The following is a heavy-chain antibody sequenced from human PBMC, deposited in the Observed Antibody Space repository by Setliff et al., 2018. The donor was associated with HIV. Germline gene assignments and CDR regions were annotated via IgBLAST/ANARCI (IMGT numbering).Heavy chain of an antibody. CDR1: GFTFSSYA. CDR2: ISYAGFDGSSK. D-gene: IGHD6-13*01. CDR3: ARVLVWPYSSRWYDAFDI. J-gene: IGHJ3*02. V-gene: IGHV3-30*04. Sequence: PGGSLRLSCAASGFTFSSYAMHWVRQAPGKGLEWVADISYAGFDGSSKYYADSGKGRFTITRDDSKNTLYLQMNSLSPEDRAVYYCARVLVWPYSSRWYDAFDIWGQGTMVTVSS.